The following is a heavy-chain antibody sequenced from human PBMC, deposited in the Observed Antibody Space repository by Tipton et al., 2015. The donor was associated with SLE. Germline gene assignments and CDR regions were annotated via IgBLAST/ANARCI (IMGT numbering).Heavy chain of an antibody. Sequence: TLSLTCAVYGGSFSGYYWSWIRQPPGKGLEWIGYIYYSGSTNYNPSLKSRVTISVDTSKNQFSLKLSSVTAADTAVYYCARGGEAVLTWDYFDYWGQGTLVTVSS. J-gene: IGHJ4*02. CDR3: ARGGEAVLTWDYFDY. V-gene: IGHV4-59*01. CDR1: GGSFSGYY. CDR2: IYYSGST. D-gene: IGHD6-19*01.